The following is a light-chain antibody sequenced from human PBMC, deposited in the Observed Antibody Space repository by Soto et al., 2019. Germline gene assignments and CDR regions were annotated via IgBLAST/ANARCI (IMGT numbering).Light chain of an antibody. V-gene: IGKV1-39*01. J-gene: IGKJ1*01. CDR3: QEALNEPWT. CDR2: GAS. CDR1: QNIDMY. Sequence: DIHMTQSPSSLSASVGDTVTITCRASQNIDMYLNWCQQKPGTAPRVLISGASNLQSGVPSRFTGSRSGTEFTLVSSSLQVDDFATYYCQEALNEPWTVGQGTKVDIK.